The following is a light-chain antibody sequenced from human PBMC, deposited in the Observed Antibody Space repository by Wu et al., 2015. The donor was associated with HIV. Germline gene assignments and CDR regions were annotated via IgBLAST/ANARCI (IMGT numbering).Light chain of an antibody. V-gene: IGKV3-20*01. CDR2: DTS. Sequence: EIVLTQSPGTLSLSPGDRATLSCRASQGINSAYFAWYQQKPGQAPRLLIYDTSIRATGVSDRFSGSGSGTDFTLTISRLEPEDFAVYHCQQYGSSPLTFGGGTKVEDQT. CDR1: QGINSAY. CDR3: QQYGSSPLT. J-gene: IGKJ4*01.